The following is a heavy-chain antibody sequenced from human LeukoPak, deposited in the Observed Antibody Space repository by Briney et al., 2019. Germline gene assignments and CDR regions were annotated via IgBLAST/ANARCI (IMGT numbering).Heavy chain of an antibody. CDR2: IIPIFGTA. Sequence: SVKVSCKASGYTFTSYGISWVRQAPGQGLEWMGGIIPIFGTANYAQKFQGRVTITADESTSTAYMELSSLRSEDTAVYYCARGYYGSGSYYRDYYYYMDVWGKGTTVTISS. J-gene: IGHJ6*03. V-gene: IGHV1-69*13. D-gene: IGHD3-10*01. CDR3: ARGYYGSGSYYRDYYYYMDV. CDR1: GYTFTSYG.